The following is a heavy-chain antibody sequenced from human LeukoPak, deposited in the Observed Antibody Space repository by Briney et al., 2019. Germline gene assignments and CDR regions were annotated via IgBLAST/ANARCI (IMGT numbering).Heavy chain of an antibody. CDR2: MNPNSGNT. D-gene: IGHD2-2*01. Sequence: ASVKVSCTASGYTFTSYDINWVRQATGQGLEWMGWMNPNSGNTGYAQKFQGRVTMTRNTSISTAYMELSSLRSEDTAVYYCASGRYCSSTSCLGFDYWGQGTLVTVSS. V-gene: IGHV1-8*01. J-gene: IGHJ4*02. CDR1: GYTFTSYD. CDR3: ASGRYCSSTSCLGFDY.